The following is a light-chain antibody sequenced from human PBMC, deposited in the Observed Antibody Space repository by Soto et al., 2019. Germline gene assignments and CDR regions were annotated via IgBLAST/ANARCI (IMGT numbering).Light chain of an antibody. CDR3: AAWDDSLSGVV. Sequence: QAVVTQPPSASGTPGQRVTISCSGSSSNIGSNFIYWYQQLPGTALKLLIYRNNERPSGVPDRFSGSKSGTSASLAISGLRSEDEADYHCAAWDDSLSGVVFGGGTKLTVL. CDR2: RNN. CDR1: SSNIGSNF. V-gene: IGLV1-47*01. J-gene: IGLJ2*01.